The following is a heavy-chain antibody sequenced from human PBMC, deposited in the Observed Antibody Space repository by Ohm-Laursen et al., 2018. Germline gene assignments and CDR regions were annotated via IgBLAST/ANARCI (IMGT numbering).Heavy chain of an antibody. CDR2: ISAYNGNT. CDR3: ARDAEWEPGGGMDV. V-gene: IGHV1-18*01. D-gene: IGHD1-26*01. CDR1: GYTFTSYG. J-gene: IGHJ6*02. Sequence: GSSVKVSCKASGYTFTSYGISWVRQAPGRGLEWMGWISAYNGNTNYAQKLQGRVTMTTDTSTSTAYMELRSLRSDDTAVYYCARDAEWEPGGGMDVWGQGTTVTVSS.